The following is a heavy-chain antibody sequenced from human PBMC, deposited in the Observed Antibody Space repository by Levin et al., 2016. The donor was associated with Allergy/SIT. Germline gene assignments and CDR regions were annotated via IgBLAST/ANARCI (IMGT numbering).Heavy chain of an antibody. Sequence: GGSLRLSCAASEFTFRNFAMHWIRQAPGKGLEWVSYINSGSSYTFYTDSVKGRFTISRDNAKNSVYLQMTSLRAEDTAIYYCASGFGYSGPEYWGQGTLVTVSS. CDR3: ASGFGYSGPEY. J-gene: IGHJ4*02. CDR1: EFTFRNFA. V-gene: IGHV3-11*03. CDR2: INSGSSYT. D-gene: IGHD5-12*01.